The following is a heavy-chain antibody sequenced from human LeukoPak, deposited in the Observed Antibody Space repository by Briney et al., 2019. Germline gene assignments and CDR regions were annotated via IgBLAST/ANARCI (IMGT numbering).Heavy chain of an antibody. CDR2: ISYDGSNK. D-gene: IGHD6-19*01. J-gene: IGHJ4*02. Sequence: PGGSLRLSCAASGFTFSSYGMHWVRQAPGKGLEWVAVISYDGSNKYYADSVKGRFTISRDNSKNTLYLQMNSLRAEDTAVYYCARFAMHRRLAVAGQFGLDYWGQGTLVTVSS. V-gene: IGHV3-30*03. CDR3: ARFAMHRRLAVAGQFGLDY. CDR1: GFTFSSYG.